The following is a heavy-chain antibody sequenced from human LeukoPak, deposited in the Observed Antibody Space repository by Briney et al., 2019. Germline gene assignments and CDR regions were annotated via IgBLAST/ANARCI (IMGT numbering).Heavy chain of an antibody. V-gene: IGHV4-39*07. Sequence: SETLSLTCTVSGGSISSTSYYWGWIRQPPGKGLEWIGSVYYSGSSYYNPSLKSRVTISVDMSKNQFSLKLSSVTAADTAVYYCARSPGRLSLGGYFDYWGQGTLVTVSS. D-gene: IGHD5-12*01. CDR1: GGSISSTSYY. CDR2: VYYSGSS. CDR3: ARSPGRLSLGGYFDY. J-gene: IGHJ4*02.